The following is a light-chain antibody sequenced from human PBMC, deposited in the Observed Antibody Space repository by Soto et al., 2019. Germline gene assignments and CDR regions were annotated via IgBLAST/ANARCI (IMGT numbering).Light chain of an antibody. J-gene: IGLJ1*01. CDR1: SCDIGSYNR. CDR2: EVT. Sequence: QSALTQPASVSGSPGQSITISCTGTSCDIGSYNRVSWYQQHPGKAPKLIIYEVTDRASGVSNRFSGSKSGNTASLTISGLQAEDEAEYDCSSYTNINTRPCVFGTGTKLTV. V-gene: IGLV2-14*01. CDR3: SSYTNINTRPCV.